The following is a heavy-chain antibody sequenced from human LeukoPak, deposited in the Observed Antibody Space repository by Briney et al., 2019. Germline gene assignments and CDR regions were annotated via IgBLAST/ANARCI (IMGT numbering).Heavy chain of an antibody. V-gene: IGHV1-18*01. CDR2: ISAYNGNT. Sequence: ASVKVSCKASGYTFTSYGISWVRQAPGQGLEWMGWISAYNGNTNYAQKLQGRVTMTTDTSTSTAYMELRSLRSDDTAVYYCARVAHLTGTTWLDPSGQGTLVTVSS. D-gene: IGHD1-7*01. CDR3: ARVAHLTGTTWLDP. J-gene: IGHJ5*02. CDR1: GYTFTSYG.